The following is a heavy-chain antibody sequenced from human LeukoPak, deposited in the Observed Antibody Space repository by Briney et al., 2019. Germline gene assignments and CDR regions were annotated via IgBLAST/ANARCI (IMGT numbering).Heavy chain of an antibody. CDR2: ISSSGSTI. CDR3: ARAGSYSYGVLFDY. V-gene: IGHV3-48*03. Sequence: GGSLRLSCAASGFTFSSYEMNWVRQAPGKGLEWVSYISSSGSTIYYADSVKGRLTISRDNAKNSLYLQMSSLRAEDTAVYYCARAGSYSYGVLFDYWGQGTLVTVSS. D-gene: IGHD5-18*01. J-gene: IGHJ4*02. CDR1: GFTFSSYE.